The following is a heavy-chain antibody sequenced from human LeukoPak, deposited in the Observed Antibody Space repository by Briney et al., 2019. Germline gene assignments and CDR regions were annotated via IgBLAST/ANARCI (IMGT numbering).Heavy chain of an antibody. CDR1: GGSISSYY. CDR2: IYTSGST. V-gene: IGHV4-4*07. CDR3: AKSWGKYDFWSGYHMEV. J-gene: IGHJ6*03. Sequence: SETLSLTCTVSGGSISSYYWSWIRQPAGKGLEWVGRIYTSGSTNYNPSLKSRVTMSVDTSKNKFSLKLSSVTAADTAVYYCAKSWGKYDFWSGYHMEVWGKGTMVTVSS. D-gene: IGHD3-3*01.